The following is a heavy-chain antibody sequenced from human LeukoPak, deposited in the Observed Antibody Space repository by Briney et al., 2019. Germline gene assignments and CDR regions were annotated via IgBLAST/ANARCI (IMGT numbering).Heavy chain of an antibody. Sequence: ASVKVSCKASGYTFTSYGISWVRQAPGQGLEWMGWISAYNGNTNYAQKLQGRVTMTTDTSTSTAYMELRSLRSDDTAVYYCARDASRCSGGSCKSRRSGGWFDPWGQGTLVTVSS. J-gene: IGHJ5*02. CDR3: ARDASRCSGGSCKSRRSGGWFDP. CDR1: GYTFTSYG. CDR2: ISAYNGNT. D-gene: IGHD2-15*01. V-gene: IGHV1-18*01.